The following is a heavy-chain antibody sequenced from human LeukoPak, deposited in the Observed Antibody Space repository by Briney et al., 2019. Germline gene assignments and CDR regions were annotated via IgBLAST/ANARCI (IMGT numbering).Heavy chain of an antibody. CDR1: GGSISSYY. J-gene: IGHJ4*02. Sequence: PSETLSPTCTVSGGSISSYYWSWIRQPPGKGLEWIGYIYYSGSTNYNPSLKSRVTISVDTSKNQFSLKLSSVTAADTAVYYCARGYSSGWYEFDYWGQGTLVTVSS. D-gene: IGHD6-19*01. CDR3: ARGYSSGWYEFDY. V-gene: IGHV4-59*01. CDR2: IYYSGST.